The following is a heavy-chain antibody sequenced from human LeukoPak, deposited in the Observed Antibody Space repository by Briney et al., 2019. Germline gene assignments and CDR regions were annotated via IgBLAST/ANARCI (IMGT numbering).Heavy chain of an antibody. CDR1: GGTFSSYA. D-gene: IGHD1-26*01. Sequence: ASVKVSCKASGGTFSSYAISWVRQAPGQGLEWMGGIIPIFGTATYAQKFQGRVTITADESTTTAYMELSSLRAEDTAVYYCAKDRFLVLAVGANDYWGQGTLVTVSS. J-gene: IGHJ4*02. CDR2: IIPIFGTA. CDR3: AKDRFLVLAVGANDY. V-gene: IGHV1-69*13.